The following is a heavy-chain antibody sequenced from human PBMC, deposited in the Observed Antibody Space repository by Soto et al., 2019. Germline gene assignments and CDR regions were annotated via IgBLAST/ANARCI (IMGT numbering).Heavy chain of an antibody. CDR2: IYHSGTT. V-gene: IGHV4-31*03. J-gene: IGHJ4*02. CDR3: ATEYYDSRGYYYIDS. Sequence: SETLSLTCTVSGGSISSGGYYCSWIRQHPGKGLEWIGHIYHSGTTYYNPSLKSRVTISVDASKNQISLKLTSVSAADTAVYYCATEYYDSRGYYYIDSWGQGTLVTVSS. D-gene: IGHD3-22*01. CDR1: GGSISSGGYY.